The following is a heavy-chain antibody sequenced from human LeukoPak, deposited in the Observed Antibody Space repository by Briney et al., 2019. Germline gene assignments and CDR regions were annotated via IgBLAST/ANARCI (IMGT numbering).Heavy chain of an antibody. V-gene: IGHV3-43D*04. D-gene: IGHD1-1*01. CDR2: ISWDGGTT. CDR1: GFTFDDHA. CDR3: VKDKGYLVATGIFDY. J-gene: IGHJ4*02. Sequence: PGESLRLSCAASGFTFDDHAMHWVRQTPGKGLEWVSLISWDGGTTSYADSVKDRFTISRDNTKNSLYLQMNSLSPDDIALYYCVKDKGYLVATGIFDYWGQGSLVTVSS.